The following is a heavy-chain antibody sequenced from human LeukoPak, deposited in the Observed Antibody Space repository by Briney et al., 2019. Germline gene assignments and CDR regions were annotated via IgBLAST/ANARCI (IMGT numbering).Heavy chain of an antibody. Sequence: GGSLRLSCAASGFTFSSYEMNWVRQAPGKGLAWVSYISSIGSTIYYADSVKGRFTISRDNAKNSLYLQMNSLRAEDTAVYYCAELGITMIGGVWGKGTTVTISS. V-gene: IGHV3-48*03. D-gene: IGHD3-10*02. CDR1: GFTFSSYE. CDR2: ISSIGSTI. CDR3: AELGITMIGGV. J-gene: IGHJ6*04.